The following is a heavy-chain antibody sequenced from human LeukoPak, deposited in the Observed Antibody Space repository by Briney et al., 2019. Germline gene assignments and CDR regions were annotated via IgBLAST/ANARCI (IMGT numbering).Heavy chain of an antibody. J-gene: IGHJ6*03. CDR3: ARAAYSSSWYGWDYYYYMDV. V-gene: IGHV3-7*01. Sequence: GGSLRLSCAASGFTFSSYWMSWVRQAPGKGLEWVANIKQDGSEKYYVDSVKGRFTISRDNAKNSLYLQMNSLRAEDTAVYYCARAAYSSSWYGWDYYYYMDVWGKGTTVTISS. CDR1: GFTFSSYW. CDR2: IKQDGSEK. D-gene: IGHD6-13*01.